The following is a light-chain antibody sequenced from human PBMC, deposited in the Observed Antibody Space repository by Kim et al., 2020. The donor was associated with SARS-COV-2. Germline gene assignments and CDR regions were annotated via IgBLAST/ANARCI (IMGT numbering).Light chain of an antibody. CDR1: SY. J-gene: IGKJ4*01. Sequence: SYFAWYQQKPGQAPKLLIYGASSRATGIPDRFSGSGSGTDFTLTISRLEPEDFAVYYCQQYGSSPLTFGGGTKVDIK. CDR3: QQYGSSPLT. V-gene: IGKV3-20*01. CDR2: GAS.